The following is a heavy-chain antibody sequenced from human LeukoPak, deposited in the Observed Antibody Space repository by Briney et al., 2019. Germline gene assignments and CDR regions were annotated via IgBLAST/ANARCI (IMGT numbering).Heavy chain of an antibody. CDR3: ARATMVRGVYRDY. V-gene: IGHV1-2*02. CDR1: GYTFTGYY. D-gene: IGHD3-10*01. Sequence: ASVKVSCKASGYTFTGYYMHWVRQAPGQGLEWMGWINPNSGGTNYAQKFQGRVTMTRDTFISTAYMELSRLRSDDTAVYYCARATMVRGVYRDYWGQGTLVTVSS. J-gene: IGHJ4*02. CDR2: INPNSGGT.